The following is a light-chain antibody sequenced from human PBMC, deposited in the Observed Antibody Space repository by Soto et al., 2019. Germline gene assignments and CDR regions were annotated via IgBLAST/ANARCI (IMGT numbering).Light chain of an antibody. Sequence: EIVLTQSPATLSLSPGERATLSCRASQSVSSYLAWYQQKPGQAPRLLIYDSSNRATGIPARFSGSGSGTAFTLTISSLAPEDFAVYYCQQRSYWPRTFGQGTKVEVK. CDR1: QSVSSY. J-gene: IGKJ1*01. CDR3: QQRSYWPRT. V-gene: IGKV3-11*01. CDR2: DSS.